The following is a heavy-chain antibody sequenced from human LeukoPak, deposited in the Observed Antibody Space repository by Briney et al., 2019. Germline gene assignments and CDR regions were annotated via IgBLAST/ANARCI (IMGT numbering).Heavy chain of an antibody. V-gene: IGHV4-34*01. D-gene: IGHD6-19*01. J-gene: IGHJ4*02. CDR3: AKVSVAGTVDY. CDR1: GGSFSGYY. Sequence: KPSETLSLTCAVYGGSFSGYYWSWIRQPPGKGLEWIGEINHSGSTNYNPSLKSRVTISVDTSKNQFSLKLSSVTAEDTAVYYCAKVSVAGTVDYWGQGTLVTVSS. CDR2: INHSGST.